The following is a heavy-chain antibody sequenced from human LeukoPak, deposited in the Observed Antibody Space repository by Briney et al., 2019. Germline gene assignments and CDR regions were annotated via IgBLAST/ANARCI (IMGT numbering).Heavy chain of an antibody. Sequence: SVKVSCKASGGTFSGYAISWVRQAPGQGLEWMGGIIPIFGTANYAQKFQGRVTITADESTSTAYMELSSLRSEDTAVYYCARVSDGGPYFQYFQHWGQGTPVTVSS. V-gene: IGHV1-69*13. CDR2: IIPIFGTA. CDR3: ARVSDGGPYFQYFQH. CDR1: GGTFSGYA. D-gene: IGHD2/OR15-2a*01. J-gene: IGHJ1*01.